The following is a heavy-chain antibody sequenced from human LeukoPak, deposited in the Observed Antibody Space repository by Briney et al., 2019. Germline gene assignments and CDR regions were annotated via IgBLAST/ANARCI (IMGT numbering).Heavy chain of an antibody. CDR1: GGSISSGDYY. CDR3: ARIMALSYGMDV. CDR2: ISYSGSA. D-gene: IGHD3-16*01. J-gene: IGHJ6*02. V-gene: IGHV4-30-4*01. Sequence: SQTLSLTCTVSGGSISSGDYYWSWIRQPPGKALEWIAYISYSGSAYYNPSLKSRVTISIDTSKNQFSLKVNSVTAADTAMYYCARIMALSYGMDVWSQGTTVTVSS.